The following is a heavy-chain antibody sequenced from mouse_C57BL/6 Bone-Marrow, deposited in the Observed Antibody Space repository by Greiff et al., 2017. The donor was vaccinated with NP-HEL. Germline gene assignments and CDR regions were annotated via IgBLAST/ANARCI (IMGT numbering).Heavy chain of an antibody. V-gene: IGHV1-55*01. D-gene: IGHD2-5*01. CDR3: AREDSNYYDY. CDR1: GYTFTSYW. Sequence: VQLQQPGAELVKPGASVKMSCKASGYTFTSYWITWVKQRPGQGLEWIGDIYPGSGSTNYNEKFKSKATLTVDNSSSTASMQLSSLTSEDSAVYYCAREDSNYYDYWGPGTTLTVSS. J-gene: IGHJ2*01. CDR2: IYPGSGST.